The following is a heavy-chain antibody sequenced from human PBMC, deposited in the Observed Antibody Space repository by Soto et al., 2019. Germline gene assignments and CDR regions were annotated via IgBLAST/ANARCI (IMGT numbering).Heavy chain of an antibody. CDR3: ASWGAPVSGEIPFDY. CDR2: ISSGSSAI. D-gene: IGHD3-16*01. V-gene: IGHV3-48*02. Sequence: VHLVESGGGLVQPGGSLRLSCAASGFSFSSYSMNWVRQAPGKGLEWVSYISSGSSAIYYADSVRGRFTISRDNARNSLYLQMNSLRDVDTAVYYCASWGAPVSGEIPFDYWGQGTLVTVSS. J-gene: IGHJ4*02. CDR1: GFSFSSYS.